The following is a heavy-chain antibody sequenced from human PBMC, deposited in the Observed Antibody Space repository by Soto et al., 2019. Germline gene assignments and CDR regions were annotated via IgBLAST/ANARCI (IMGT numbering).Heavy chain of an antibody. D-gene: IGHD5-12*01. J-gene: IGHJ4*02. CDR2: ISYDGSNK. V-gene: IGHV3-30*18. CDR3: AKDETRYSGFDFSQ. Sequence: PGGSLRLSCEASGFSLSTYGMHWVRQAPGKGLEWVAVISYDGSNKYHADSVKGRFTISRDNSRNTLYLQMNSLRLDDTAVYYCAKDETRYSGFDFSQWGQGPLVTVSS. CDR1: GFSLSTYG.